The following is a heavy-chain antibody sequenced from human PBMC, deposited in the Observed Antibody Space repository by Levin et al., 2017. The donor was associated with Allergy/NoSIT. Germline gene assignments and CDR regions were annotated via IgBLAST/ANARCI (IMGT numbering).Heavy chain of an antibody. CDR2: ISGSGGST. V-gene: IGHV3-23*01. Sequence: PGGSLRLSCAASGFTFSSYAMSWVRQAPGKGLEWVSAISGSGGSTYYADSVKGRFTISRDNSRNTLYLQMNSLRVEDTAVYYCANCPRIAAADIDYWGQGTLVTVSS. D-gene: IGHD6-13*01. CDR3: ANCPRIAAADIDY. J-gene: IGHJ4*02. CDR1: GFTFSSYA.